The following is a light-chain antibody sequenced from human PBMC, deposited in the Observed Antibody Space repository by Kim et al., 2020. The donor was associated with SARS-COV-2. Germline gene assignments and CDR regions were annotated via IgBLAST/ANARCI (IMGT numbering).Light chain of an antibody. CDR1: SSNIENNA. Sequence: RQRVTLSCSGNSSNIENNAVNWYQQFPGKAPKLLIYYNDLLSSGVSDRFSGSKSGTSASLAISGLQSEDEADYYCETWDDSVNGWVFGGGTKLTVL. CDR3: ETWDDSVNGWV. J-gene: IGLJ3*02. V-gene: IGLV1-36*01. CDR2: YND.